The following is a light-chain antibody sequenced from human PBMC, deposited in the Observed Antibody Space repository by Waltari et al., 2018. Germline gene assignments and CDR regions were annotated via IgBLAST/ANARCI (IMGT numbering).Light chain of an antibody. CDR2: EVN. CDR3: SSHAGSCNPCV. CDR1: SRDVGAYDH. J-gene: IGLJ1*01. Sequence: QSALTQPPSASGSAGQSVTISCTGTSRDVGAYDHVSWYQQHPGNAPKLIIYEVNKRPSGVPDRFAGSKSGNTASLTVSGLQADDEATYYCSSHAGSCNPCVFGTGTKVAVI. V-gene: IGLV2-8*01.